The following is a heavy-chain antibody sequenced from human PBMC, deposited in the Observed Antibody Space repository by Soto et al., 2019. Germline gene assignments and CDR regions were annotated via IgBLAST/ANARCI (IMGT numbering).Heavy chain of an antibody. CDR3: AASVTMIVVVIHFDY. V-gene: IGHV1-69*01. CDR2: IIPIFGTA. D-gene: IGHD3-22*01. Sequence: QVQLVQSGAEVKKPGSSVKVSCKASGGTFSSYAISWVRQAPGQGLEWMGGIIPIFGTANYAQKFQGRVTITADESASTAYMELSSLRSEDTAVYYCAASVTMIVVVIHFDYWGQGTLVTVSS. CDR1: GGTFSSYA. J-gene: IGHJ4*02.